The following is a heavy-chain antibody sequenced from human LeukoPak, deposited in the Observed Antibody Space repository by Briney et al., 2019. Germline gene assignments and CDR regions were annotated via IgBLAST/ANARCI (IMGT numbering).Heavy chain of an antibody. J-gene: IGHJ5*02. D-gene: IGHD2-15*01. CDR2: INHSGST. CDR3: ASRDCSGGSCPEGYNWFDP. V-gene: IGHV4-34*01. CDR1: GGSFSGYY. Sequence: PSETLSLTCAVHGGSFSGYYWSWIRQPPGKGLEWIGEINHSGSTNYNPSLKSRVTISVDTSKNQFSLKLSSVTAADTAVYYCASRDCSGGSCPEGYNWFDPWGQGTLVTVSS.